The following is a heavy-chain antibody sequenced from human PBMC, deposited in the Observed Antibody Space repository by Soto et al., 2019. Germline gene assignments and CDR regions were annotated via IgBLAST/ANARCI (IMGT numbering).Heavy chain of an antibody. J-gene: IGHJ4*02. CDR2: IIPIFGTA. D-gene: IGHD2-21*02. V-gene: IGHV1-69*06. Sequence: QVQLVQSGAEVKKPGSSVKVSCKASGGTFSSYAISWVRQAPGQGLEWMGGIIPIFGTANYAQKFQGRVTITSDKSTSTADMELSSLRSEDTAVYYCARDQGVVVTAKTHYYFDYWGQGTLVTVSS. CDR1: GGTFSSYA. CDR3: ARDQGVVVTAKTHYYFDY.